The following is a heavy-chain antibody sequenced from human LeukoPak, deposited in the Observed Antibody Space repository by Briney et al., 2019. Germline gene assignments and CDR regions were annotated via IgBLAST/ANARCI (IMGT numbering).Heavy chain of an antibody. V-gene: IGHV3-33*08. CDR1: GFTFSSYA. Sequence: GGSLRLSCAASGFTFSSYAMSWVRQAPGKGLEWVAVIWYDGSNKYYADSVKGRFTISRDNSKNTLYLQVNSLRAEDTAVYYCARDGVISGWYYYGMDVWGQGTTVTVSS. CDR2: IWYDGSNK. CDR3: ARDGVISGWYYYGMDV. D-gene: IGHD6-19*01. J-gene: IGHJ6*02.